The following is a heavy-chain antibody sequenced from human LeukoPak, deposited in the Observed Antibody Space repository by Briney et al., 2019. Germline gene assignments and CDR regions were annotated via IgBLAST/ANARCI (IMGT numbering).Heavy chain of an antibody. CDR1: GYTFTSYD. CDR3: ARGRSHDFWSGYYF. Sequence: ASVKVSCKASGYTFTSYDINWVRQATGQGLEXXXWMNPNSGNTGYAQKFQGRVTMTRNTSISTAYMELSSLRSEDTAVYYCARGRSHDFWSGYYFWGQGTLVTVSS. D-gene: IGHD3-3*01. J-gene: IGHJ4*02. CDR2: MNPNSGNT. V-gene: IGHV1-8*01.